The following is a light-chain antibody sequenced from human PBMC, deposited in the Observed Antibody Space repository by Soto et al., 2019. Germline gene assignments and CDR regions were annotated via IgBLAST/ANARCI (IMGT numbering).Light chain of an antibody. Sequence: EIVLTQSQGTRYLSPGERATLSCGASETLSSNSLAWYQQRPGQTPRVLVYGASNRATGIPDRFSGSGSGTDFTLTISRLETEDFSVYYCQQYGSSPRITFCQGTRLEI. CDR2: GAS. V-gene: IGKV3-20*01. CDR3: QQYGSSPRIT. J-gene: IGKJ5*01. CDR1: ETLSSNS.